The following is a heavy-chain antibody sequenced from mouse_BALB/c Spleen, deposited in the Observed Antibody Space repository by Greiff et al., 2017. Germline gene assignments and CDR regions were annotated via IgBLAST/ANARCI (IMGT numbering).Heavy chain of an antibody. CDR3: ALYYDYDSFAY. D-gene: IGHD2-4*01. CDR1: GYTFTDYN. J-gene: IGHJ3*01. Sequence: VQLQQSGAELVKPGASVKISCKASGYTFTDYNMHWVKQSHGKSLEWIGYIYPYNGGTGYNQKFKSKATLTVDNSSSTAYMELRSLTSEDSAVYYCALYYDYDSFAYWGQGTLVTVSA. V-gene: IGHV1S29*02. CDR2: IYPYNGGT.